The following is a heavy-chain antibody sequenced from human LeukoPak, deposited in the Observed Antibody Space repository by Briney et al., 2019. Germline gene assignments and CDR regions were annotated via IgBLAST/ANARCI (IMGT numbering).Heavy chain of an antibody. CDR2: IRSDGTNK. CDR1: GFTFSSYG. D-gene: IGHD6-19*01. J-gene: IGHJ4*02. Sequence: GGSLRLSCAASGFAASGFTFSSYGMHWVRQAPGKGLEWVAFIRSDGTNKYYADSVKGRFTISRDNSKNTLYLQMNSLRAEDTAVYYCAKDGYSSGWYDYWGQGTLVTVSS. V-gene: IGHV3-30*02. CDR3: AKDGYSSGWYDY.